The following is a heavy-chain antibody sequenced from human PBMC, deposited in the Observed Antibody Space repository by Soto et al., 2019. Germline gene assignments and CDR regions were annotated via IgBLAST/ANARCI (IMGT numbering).Heavy chain of an antibody. CDR1: GDSISSGDYY. D-gene: IGHD3-16*01. CDR3: ARGGTTFAPSTFDY. CDR2: IYYSGNT. J-gene: IGHJ4*02. Sequence: PSETLSLTCTVSGDSISSGDYYWSWIRQHPGKGLEWIGSIYYSGNTYFDPSLKSRLIISVDTSKKQFSLKLSSVTAADTAVYYCARGGTTFAPSTFDYWGQGTLVTVSS. V-gene: IGHV4-31*03.